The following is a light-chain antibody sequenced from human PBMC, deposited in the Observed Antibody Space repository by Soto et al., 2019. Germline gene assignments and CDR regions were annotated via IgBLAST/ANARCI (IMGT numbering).Light chain of an antibody. J-gene: IGLJ2*01. Sequence: QSVLTQPPSASGSPGQSVTISCTGSSSDIGRYYYLSWYQHRPGKAPSLIIYEVNKRPSGVPARFSGSKSGNTASLTVSGLQADDEADYYCTSYSDTHTLLFGGGTKLTVL. V-gene: IGLV2-8*01. CDR1: SSDIGRYYY. CDR3: TSYSDTHTLL. CDR2: EVN.